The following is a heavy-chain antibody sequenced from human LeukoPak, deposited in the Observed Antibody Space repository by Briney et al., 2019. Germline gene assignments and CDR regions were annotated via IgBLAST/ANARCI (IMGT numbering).Heavy chain of an antibody. CDR3: AREGGSVGATGNWFDP. Sequence: PGGSLRLSCAASGFTFNTYTMNWVRQAPGKGLEWVSSISTSSSSYIYYADSVKGRFTISRDNAKNSLYLQMNSLRAEDTAVYYCAREGGSVGATGNWFDPWGQGTLVTVSS. D-gene: IGHD1-26*01. V-gene: IGHV3-21*01. CDR2: ISTSSSSYI. J-gene: IGHJ5*02. CDR1: GFTFNTYT.